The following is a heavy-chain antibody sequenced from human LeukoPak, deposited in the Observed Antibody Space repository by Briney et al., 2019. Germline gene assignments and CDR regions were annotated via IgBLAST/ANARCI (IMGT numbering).Heavy chain of an antibody. V-gene: IGHV4-39*01. Sequence: PSETLSLTCTVSGGSISSSSYYWGWIRQPPGKGLEWMGSIYYSGSTYYNPSLKSRVTISVDTSKNQFSLKLSSVTAADTAVYYCARHGRPLAAAGKTYNWFDPWGQGTLVTVSS. J-gene: IGHJ5*02. CDR2: IYYSGST. D-gene: IGHD6-13*01. CDR3: ARHGRPLAAAGKTYNWFDP. CDR1: GGSISSSSYY.